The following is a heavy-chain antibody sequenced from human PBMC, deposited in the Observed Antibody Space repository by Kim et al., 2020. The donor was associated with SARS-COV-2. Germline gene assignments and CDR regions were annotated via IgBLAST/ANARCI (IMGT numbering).Heavy chain of an antibody. CDR3: AVDSSSWFDNWFDP. CDR1: GYTFTSYD. D-gene: IGHD6-13*01. V-gene: IGHV1-8*01. CDR2: MNPNSGNT. J-gene: IGHJ5*02. Sequence: ASVKVSCKASGYTFTSYDINWVRQATGQGLEWMGWMNPNSGNTGYAQKFQGRVTMTRNTSISTAYMELSSLRSEDTAVYYCAVDSSSWFDNWFDPWGQGTLVTVSS.